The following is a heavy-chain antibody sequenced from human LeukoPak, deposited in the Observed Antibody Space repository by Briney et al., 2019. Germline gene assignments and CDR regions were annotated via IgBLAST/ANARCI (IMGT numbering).Heavy chain of an antibody. V-gene: IGHV3-43*02. CDR1: GFTFGDYA. Sequence: GGSLRLSCAAPGFTFGDYAMHWVRQAPGKGLEWVSLISADSDSTYYADSVKGRFTISRDNSKNSLYLQMSSLTTDDTALYYCAKERAVIPYYYYGMDVWGQGTTVTVSS. CDR2: ISADSDST. D-gene: IGHD2-2*02. J-gene: IGHJ6*02. CDR3: AKERAVIPYYYYGMDV.